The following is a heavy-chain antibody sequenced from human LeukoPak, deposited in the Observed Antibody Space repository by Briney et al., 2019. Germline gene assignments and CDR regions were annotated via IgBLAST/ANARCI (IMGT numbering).Heavy chain of an antibody. CDR3: ARGCGSENYFFHNWFDP. V-gene: IGHV3-7*03. J-gene: IGHJ5*02. Sequence: GGSLRLSCEASEFTLNTIPMSWVRQAPGKGLEWVANIKQDGSEKYYVGSVKGRFTISRDNAKNSLYLQMNSLRVEDTAVYYCARGCGSENYFFHNWFDPWGQGTLVSVSS. CDR1: EFTLNTIP. CDR2: IKQDGSEK. D-gene: IGHD3-10*01.